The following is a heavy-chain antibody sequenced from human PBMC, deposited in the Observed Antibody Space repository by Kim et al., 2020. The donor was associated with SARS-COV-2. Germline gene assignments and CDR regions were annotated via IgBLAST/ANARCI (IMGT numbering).Heavy chain of an antibody. Sequence: DHVEGRYTITRDNSKNTLYLQMNSLRAEDTAVYYCAKSRRATRIAVAGTPMDVWGQGTTVTVSS. D-gene: IGHD6-19*01. CDR3: AKSRRATRIAVAGTPMDV. V-gene: IGHV3-30*02. J-gene: IGHJ6*02.